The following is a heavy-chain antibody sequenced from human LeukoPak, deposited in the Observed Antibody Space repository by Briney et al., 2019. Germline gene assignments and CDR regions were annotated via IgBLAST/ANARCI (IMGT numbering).Heavy chain of an antibody. J-gene: IGHJ4*02. D-gene: IGHD4-23*01. Sequence: PGGSLRLSCAASGFTFSSYAMSWVRQAPGKGLEGVSAISGSGGSTYYADSVNGRYTISRDNSKNTVYLQVNSLRAEDTAVYYCAKALSPVPYGGIDYWGQGTLVTVSS. CDR1: GFTFSSYA. CDR3: AKALSPVPYGGIDY. V-gene: IGHV3-23*01. CDR2: ISGSGGST.